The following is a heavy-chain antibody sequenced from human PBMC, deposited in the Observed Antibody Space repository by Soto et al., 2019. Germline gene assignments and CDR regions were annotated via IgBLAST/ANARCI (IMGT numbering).Heavy chain of an antibody. V-gene: IGHV4-39*07. D-gene: IGHD2-15*01. J-gene: IGHJ5*02. CDR3: ARRNQSKYRIVRINWFDP. CDR1: GGSISSSSYY. CDR2: IYYSGST. Sequence: LSLTCTVSGGSISSSSYYWGWIRQPPGKGLEWIGSIYYSGSTNYNPSLKSRVTISVDTSKNQFSLKLSSVTAADTAVYYCARRNQSKYRIVRINWFDPWGQGTLVTVSS.